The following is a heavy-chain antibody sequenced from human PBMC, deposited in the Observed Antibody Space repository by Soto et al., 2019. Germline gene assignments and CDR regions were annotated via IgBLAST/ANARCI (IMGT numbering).Heavy chain of an antibody. D-gene: IGHD3-3*01. CDR3: ARDRYYDFWSGYDGEPGSIYGMDV. Sequence: SETLSLTCTVSGGSISSYYWSWIRQPPGKGLEWIGYIYYSGSTNYNPSLKSRVTISVDTSKNQFSLKLSSVTAADTAVYYCARDRYYDFWSGYDGEPGSIYGMDVWGQGTTVTVSS. CDR2: IYYSGST. CDR1: GGSISSYY. J-gene: IGHJ6*02. V-gene: IGHV4-59*01.